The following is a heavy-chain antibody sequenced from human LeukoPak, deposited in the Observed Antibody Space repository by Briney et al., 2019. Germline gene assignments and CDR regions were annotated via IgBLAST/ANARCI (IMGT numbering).Heavy chain of an antibody. J-gene: IGHJ6*03. D-gene: IGHD4-11*01. CDR2: ISGSGGST. CDR3: ARVGDSNFPYYYYYYMDV. Sequence: GGSLRLSCAASGFTFSSYAMSWVRQAPGKGLEWVSAISGSGGSTYYADSVKGRFTISRDNSKNTLYLQMNSLRAEDTAVYYCARVGDSNFPYYYYYYMDVWGKGTTVTVSS. CDR1: GFTFSSYA. V-gene: IGHV3-23*01.